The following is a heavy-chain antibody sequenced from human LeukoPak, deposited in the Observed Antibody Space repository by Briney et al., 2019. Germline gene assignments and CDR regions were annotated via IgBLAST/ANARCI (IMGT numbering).Heavy chain of an antibody. CDR3: AKDLQQWLVSPYYYYMDV. V-gene: IGHV3-30*02. Sequence: GGSLRPSCAASGFTFTRYGMHWVRQAPGKGLEWVAFIRYDGSNIHYADSVKGRFTVSRDNSKLYLQMNSLGAEDMAVYYCAKDLQQWLVSPYYYYMDVWGKGTTVTVSS. J-gene: IGHJ6*03. D-gene: IGHD6-19*01. CDR2: IRYDGSNI. CDR1: GFTFTRYG.